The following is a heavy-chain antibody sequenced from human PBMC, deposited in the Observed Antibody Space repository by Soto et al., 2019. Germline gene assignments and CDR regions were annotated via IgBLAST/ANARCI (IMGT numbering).Heavy chain of an antibody. CDR2: IYYSGST. Sequence: SETLSLTCTVSGGSISSYYWSWIRQPPGKGLEWIGYIYYSGSTNYNPSLKSRVTISVDTSKNQFSLKLSSVTAADTAVYYCASGEPYSSSWYDYWGQGTLVTVSS. J-gene: IGHJ4*02. V-gene: IGHV4-59*01. D-gene: IGHD6-13*01. CDR1: GGSISSYY. CDR3: ASGEPYSSSWYDY.